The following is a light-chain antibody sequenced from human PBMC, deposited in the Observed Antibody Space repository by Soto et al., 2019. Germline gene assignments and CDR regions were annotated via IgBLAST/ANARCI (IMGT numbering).Light chain of an antibody. V-gene: IGKV3-15*01. CDR2: GAS. CDR1: QSVSSN. J-gene: IGKJ2*01. Sequence: EIVMTQSPATLSVSPGXRATLSCRASQSVSSNLAWYQQKPGQAPRLLIYGASTRATGIPARFSGSGSGTEFTLTISSLQSEDFAVYYCQQYNNWPMYTFGQGTKVDIK. CDR3: QQYNNWPMYT.